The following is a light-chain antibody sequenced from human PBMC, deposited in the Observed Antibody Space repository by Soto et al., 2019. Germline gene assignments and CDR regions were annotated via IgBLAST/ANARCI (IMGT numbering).Light chain of an antibody. CDR2: DAS. CDR3: QHYNSYSEA. V-gene: IGKV1-33*01. CDR1: QDVGNC. J-gene: IGKJ1*01. Sequence: DIQMTQSPSSLSASVGDRVTITCQASQDVGNCLNWYQQKAGRAPKFLMQDASNLKTGVPSRFSGSGSETEFTLTISSLQPDDFATYYCQHYNSYSEAFGQGTKVDIK.